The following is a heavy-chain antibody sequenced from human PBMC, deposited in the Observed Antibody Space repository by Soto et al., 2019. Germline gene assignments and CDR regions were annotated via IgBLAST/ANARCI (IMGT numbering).Heavy chain of an antibody. V-gene: IGHV3-73*02. J-gene: IGHJ6*02. CDR1: GFTFSGSA. D-gene: IGHD3-3*01. Sequence: EVQLVESGGGLVQPGGSLKLSCAASGFTFSGSAMHWVRQASGKGLEWVGRIRSKANSYATAYAASVKGRFTISRDDSKNTAYLQMNSLKTEDTAVYYCTSTYYDFWSGYIYYYYGMDVWGQGTTVTVSS. CDR2: IRSKANSYAT. CDR3: TSTYYDFWSGYIYYYYGMDV.